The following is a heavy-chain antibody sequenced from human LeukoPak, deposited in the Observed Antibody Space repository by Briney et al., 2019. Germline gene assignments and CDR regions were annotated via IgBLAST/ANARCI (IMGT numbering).Heavy chain of an antibody. V-gene: IGHV1-18*01. J-gene: IGHJ2*01. D-gene: IGHD2-21*01. CDR3: ARAGAYCGGDCYFPADWYFDL. Sequence: ASVKVSCKASGYTFTSYGISWVRQAPGQGLEWMGWISAYNGNTNYAQKPQGRVTMTTDTSTSTAYMELRSLRSDDTAVYYCARAGAYCGGDCYFPADWYFDLWGRGTLVTVSS. CDR1: GYTFTSYG. CDR2: ISAYNGNT.